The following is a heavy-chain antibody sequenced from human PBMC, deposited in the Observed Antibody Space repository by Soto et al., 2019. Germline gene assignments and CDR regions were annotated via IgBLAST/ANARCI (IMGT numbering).Heavy chain of an antibody. CDR3: AHRPPERGLATFDP. J-gene: IGHJ5*02. D-gene: IGHD1-1*01. CDR1: GFSLSTSGVA. Sequence: SGPTPVNPTQTLTLTCTFSGFSLSTSGVAVGWIRQPPGKALEWLALIYWDDDKRYSPSLKSRLTITKDTSKNQVVLTMTNMDPVDTATYYCAHRPPERGLATFDPWGQGTLVTVSS. V-gene: IGHV2-5*02. CDR2: IYWDDDK.